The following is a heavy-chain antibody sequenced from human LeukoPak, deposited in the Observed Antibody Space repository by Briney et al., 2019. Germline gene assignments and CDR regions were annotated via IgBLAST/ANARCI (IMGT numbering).Heavy chain of an antibody. Sequence: GASVKVSCKASGYTFTGYYMHWVRQASGQGLEWMGWINPNSGGTNYAQKFQGRVTMTRDTSISTAYMELSRLRSDDTAVYYCARLYPTGTHFPYDAFDIWGQGTMVTVSS. J-gene: IGHJ3*02. CDR2: INPNSGGT. D-gene: IGHD1-1*01. V-gene: IGHV1-2*02. CDR1: GYTFTGYY. CDR3: ARLYPTGTHFPYDAFDI.